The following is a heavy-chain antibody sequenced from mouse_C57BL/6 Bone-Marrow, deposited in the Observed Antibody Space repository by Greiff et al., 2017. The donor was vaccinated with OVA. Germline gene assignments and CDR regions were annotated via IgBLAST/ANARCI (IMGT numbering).Heavy chain of an antibody. Sequence: VQLQQPGAELVRPGTSVKLSCKASGYTFTSYWMHWVKQRPGQGLEWIGVIDPSDSYTNYNQKFKGKATLTVDTSSSTAYMQLSSLTSEDSAFYYCASPYYYGSSYAFDYWGQGTTLTVSS. V-gene: IGHV1-59*01. CDR3: ASPYYYGSSYAFDY. J-gene: IGHJ2*01. CDR2: IDPSDSYT. D-gene: IGHD1-1*01. CDR1: GYTFTSYW.